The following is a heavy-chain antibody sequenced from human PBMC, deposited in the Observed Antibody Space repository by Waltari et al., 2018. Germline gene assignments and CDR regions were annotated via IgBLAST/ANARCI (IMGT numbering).Heavy chain of an antibody. CDR2: ISYDGSNK. Sequence: VQLLESGGGVVQPGRSLRLSCEDSGFTFSRYAMHWVRQAPGKVLEWVEVISYDGSNKYYADSVKGRFTISRYNSKNTLYVQMNSLRAEDTAVYYCARVSGGDYYDSSRTEGFDYWGQGTLVTVSS. CDR3: ARVSGGDYYDSSRTEGFDY. CDR1: GFTFSRYA. V-gene: IGHV3-30*04. J-gene: IGHJ4*02. D-gene: IGHD3-22*01.